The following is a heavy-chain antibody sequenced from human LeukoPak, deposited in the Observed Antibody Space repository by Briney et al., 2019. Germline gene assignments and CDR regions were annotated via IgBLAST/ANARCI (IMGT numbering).Heavy chain of an antibody. J-gene: IGHJ6*03. CDR3: ARSTEPLSYYYMDV. Sequence: ETLSLTCTVSGGSISSYYWSWIRQPPGKGLEWIGYIYYSGSTNYNPSLKSRVTISVDTSKNQFSLKLSSVTAADTAVYYCARSTEPLSYYYMDVWGKGTTVTVSS. CDR1: GGSISSYY. CDR2: IYYSGST. V-gene: IGHV4-59*01.